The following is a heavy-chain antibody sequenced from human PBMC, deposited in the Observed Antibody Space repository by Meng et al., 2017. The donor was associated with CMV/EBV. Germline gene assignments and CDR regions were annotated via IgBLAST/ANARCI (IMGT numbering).Heavy chain of an antibody. CDR1: GFTCSSYW. Sequence: GESLKISCAASGFTCSSYWLSWVRQAPGKGLECVASINQDGSERYYVDSVKGRFTISRDNAKNSLFLQMNSLRAEDTAQYFCARTKLFVVIPTGRNWYFDLWGRGTLVTVSS. D-gene: IGHD2-2*01. CDR2: INQDGSER. CDR3: ARTKLFVVIPTGRNWYFDL. V-gene: IGHV3-7*01. J-gene: IGHJ2*01.